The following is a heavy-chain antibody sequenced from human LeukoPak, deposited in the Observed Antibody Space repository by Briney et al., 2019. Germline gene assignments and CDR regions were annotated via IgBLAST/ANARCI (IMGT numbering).Heavy chain of an antibody. V-gene: IGHV1-18*01. CDR2: ISAYNGNT. CDR1: GYTFTSYG. J-gene: IGHJ4*02. D-gene: IGHD1-1*01. Sequence: GASVKVSCKASGYTFTSYGISWVRQAPGQGLEWMGWISAYNGNTNYAQKLQGRVTMTTDTSTSTAYMELRSLRSGDTAVYYCARDMELERPWVLGYWGQGTLVTVSS. CDR3: ARDMELERPWVLGY.